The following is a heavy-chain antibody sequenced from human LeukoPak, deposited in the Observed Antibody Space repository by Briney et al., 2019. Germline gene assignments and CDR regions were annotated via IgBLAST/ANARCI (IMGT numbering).Heavy chain of an antibody. CDR3: ARDYYDTSGYGSFDY. CDR1: GYTFTAYY. CDR2: INPNSGGT. J-gene: IGHJ4*02. V-gene: IGHV1-2*02. D-gene: IGHD3-22*01. Sequence: ASVKVSCKASGYTFTAYYMHWVRQAPGQGLEWRGWINPNSGGTNYAQKFQGRVTMTRDTSISTAYMELSRLRSDDTAVFYCARDYYDTSGYGSFDYWGQGTLVTVSS.